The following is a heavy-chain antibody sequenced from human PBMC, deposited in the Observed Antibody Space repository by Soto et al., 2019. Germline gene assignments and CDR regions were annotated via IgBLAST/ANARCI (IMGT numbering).Heavy chain of an antibody. J-gene: IGHJ6*02. CDR1: VFSVSDSY. CDR3: ARGATYYDFWSGYHTSYTYYGMDV. D-gene: IGHD3-3*01. Sequence: GGSLRLSCGASVFSVSDSYMTWVRQAPGKGLEWVSVIDTAGRTNYAESVKGRFTISRDNAKNTLHLQMNSLRAEDTAVYYCARGATYYDFWSGYHTSYTYYGMDVWGQGTKVTVSS. CDR2: IDTAGRT. V-gene: IGHV3-53*01.